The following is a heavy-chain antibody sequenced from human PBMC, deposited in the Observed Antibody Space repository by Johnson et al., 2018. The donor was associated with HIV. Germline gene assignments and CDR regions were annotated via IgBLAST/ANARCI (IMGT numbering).Heavy chain of an antibody. CDR1: GFTFRSYW. V-gene: IGHV3-7*01. D-gene: IGHD4-11*01. Sequence: VQLVESGGGLVQPGGSLRLSCAASGFTFRSYWMTWVRQAPGKGLEWVANIKQDGSEKYYVDSVKGRFTISRDNAKNSLYLQMNGLRAEDTAVYYCARNEYSNYGGRDAFDIWGQGTMVTVSS. CDR3: ARNEYSNYGGRDAFDI. J-gene: IGHJ3*02. CDR2: IKQDGSEK.